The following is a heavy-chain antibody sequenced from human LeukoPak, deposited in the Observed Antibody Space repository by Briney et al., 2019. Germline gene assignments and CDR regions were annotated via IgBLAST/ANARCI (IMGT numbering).Heavy chain of an antibody. V-gene: IGHV1-18*01. D-gene: IGHD3-10*01. J-gene: IGHJ4*02. CDR3: ARGITMVRGPIDY. Sequence: ASVKVSCKASHYTFTTYGISWVRQAPGQGLEWMGIINPSGGSTNYAQKLQGRVTMTTDTSTSTAYMELRSLRSDDTAVYYCARGITMVRGPIDYWGQGTLVTVSS. CDR1: HYTFTTYG. CDR2: INPSGGST.